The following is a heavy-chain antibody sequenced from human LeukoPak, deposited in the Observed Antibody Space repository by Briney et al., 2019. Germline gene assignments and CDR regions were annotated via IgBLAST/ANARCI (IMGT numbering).Heavy chain of an antibody. J-gene: IGHJ3*02. CDR2: IYSGDNT. Sequence: GGSLRLSCAASGFSIGTNYMTWVRQAPGKGLEWVSVIYSGDNTYYADSVKGRFTISRDTPKNTLYLQMNSLRAEDTAVYYCARDTGSGYCSGGRCRGAFDIWGQGTMVTVSS. CDR3: ARDTGSGYCSGGRCRGAFDI. V-gene: IGHV3-53*01. D-gene: IGHD2-15*01. CDR1: GFSIGTNY.